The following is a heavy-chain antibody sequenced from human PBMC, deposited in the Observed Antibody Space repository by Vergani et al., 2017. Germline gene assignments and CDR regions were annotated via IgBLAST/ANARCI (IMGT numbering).Heavy chain of an antibody. D-gene: IGHD2-8*01. V-gene: IGHV1-69*01. CDR1: GGTFSSYA. CDR2: IIPIFGTA. J-gene: IGHJ4*02. Sequence: QVQLVQSGAEVKKPGSSVKVSCKASGGTFSSYAISWVRQAPGQGLEWMGGIIPIFGTANYAQQFQGRVTITADESTSTAYMELSSLRSEDTAVYYCARDRPAPPGVGIWGFDYWGQGTLVTVSS. CDR3: ARDRPAPPGVGIWGFDY.